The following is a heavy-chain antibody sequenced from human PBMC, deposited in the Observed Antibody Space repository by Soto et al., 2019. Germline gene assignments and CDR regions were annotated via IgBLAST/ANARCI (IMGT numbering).Heavy chain of an antibody. Sequence: EVVLLESGGGLVQPGGSLRLSCAASGFTFSMYAMNWVRQAPGKGLEWVSGITSIGANTYSAAPVQGRFTILRDNSKTTLFLQMNSLRVEDTAVYYCAKGRHWTNYGIDAWGQGTTVTVSS. CDR1: GFTFSMYA. D-gene: IGHD1-1*01. CDR3: AKGRHWTNYGIDA. CDR2: ITSIGANT. V-gene: IGHV3-23*01. J-gene: IGHJ6*02.